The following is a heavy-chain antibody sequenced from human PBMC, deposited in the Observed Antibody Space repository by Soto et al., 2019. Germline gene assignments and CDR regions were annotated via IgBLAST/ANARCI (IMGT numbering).Heavy chain of an antibody. Sequence: QVQLVESGGGVVQPGRSLRLSFAASGFTFSSYAMHWVRQAPGKGLEWVAVISYDGSNKYYADSVKGRFTISRDNSKNTLYLQMNSLRAEDTAVYYCASTYSSSSAYYYYGMDVWGQGTTVTVSS. CDR3: ASTYSSSSAYYYYGMDV. CDR2: ISYDGSNK. J-gene: IGHJ6*02. CDR1: GFTFSSYA. D-gene: IGHD6-6*01. V-gene: IGHV3-30-3*01.